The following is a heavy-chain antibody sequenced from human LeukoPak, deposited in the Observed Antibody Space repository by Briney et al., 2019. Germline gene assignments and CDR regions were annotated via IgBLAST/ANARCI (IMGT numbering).Heavy chain of an antibody. CDR2: INPNNGDT. Sequence: ASVKVSCKASGYTFTGYHLHWVRQAPGQGLEWMGWINPNNGDTNYIQKFQGRVTMTRDTSMPTTYMELSRLRSDDTAVYYCARGKGYDFWSGYYEVLYWGQGTLVTVSS. V-gene: IGHV1-2*02. D-gene: IGHD3-3*01. CDR1: GYTFTGYH. CDR3: ARGKGYDFWSGYYEVLY. J-gene: IGHJ4*02.